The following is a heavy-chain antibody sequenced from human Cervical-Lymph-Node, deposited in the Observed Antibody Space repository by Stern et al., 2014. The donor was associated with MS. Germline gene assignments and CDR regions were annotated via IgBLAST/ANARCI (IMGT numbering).Heavy chain of an antibody. Sequence: VQLVQSGGGLVQPGRSLRLSCAASGFTFDDYAMHWVRQAPGKGLEGVSGISWNSGSIGYAASVQGRFTISRDNAKNSLYLQMNSLRAEDTALYYCAKDKAFDPSYFDLWGRGTLVTVSS. CDR1: GFTFDDYA. V-gene: IGHV3-9*01. CDR3: AKDKAFDPSYFDL. J-gene: IGHJ2*01. CDR2: ISWNSGSI. D-gene: IGHD3-9*01.